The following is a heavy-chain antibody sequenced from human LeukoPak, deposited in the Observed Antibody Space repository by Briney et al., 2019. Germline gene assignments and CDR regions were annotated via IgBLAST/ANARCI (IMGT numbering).Heavy chain of an antibody. CDR2: IIPIFGTA. CDR3: ARGYYDFWSGLTRTFDI. Sequence: GASVKVSCKASGGTFGSYAVSWVRQAPGQGLEWMGGIIPIFGTANHAQKFQGRVTITADKSTSTAYMELSSLRSEDTAVYYCARGYYDFWSGLTRTFDIWGQGTMVTVSS. V-gene: IGHV1-69*06. J-gene: IGHJ3*02. D-gene: IGHD3-3*01. CDR1: GGTFGSYA.